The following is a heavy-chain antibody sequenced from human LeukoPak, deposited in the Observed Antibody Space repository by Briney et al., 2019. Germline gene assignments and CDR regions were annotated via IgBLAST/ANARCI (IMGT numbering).Heavy chain of an antibody. Sequence: GGSLRLSCAASGFTFSNAWMSWVRQAPGKGLEWVGRIKSKTDGGTTDYAAPVKGRFTISRDDSKNTLYLQMNSLKTEDTAVYYCTTDGAAYCGGDCYLHDAFDIRGQGTMVTVSS. CDR3: TTDGAAYCGGDCYLHDAFDI. CDR1: GFTFSNAW. V-gene: IGHV3-15*01. D-gene: IGHD2-21*02. CDR2: IKSKTDGGTT. J-gene: IGHJ3*02.